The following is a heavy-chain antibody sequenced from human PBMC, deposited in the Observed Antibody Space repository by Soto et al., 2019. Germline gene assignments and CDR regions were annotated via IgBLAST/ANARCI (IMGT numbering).Heavy chain of an antibody. D-gene: IGHD6-13*01. CDR1: GFTFSSYA. Sequence: PVGALRVSCAASGFTFSSYAMSWVGQSPGKGLEWVAAISGSGGSTYYADSVKGRFTISRDNSKNTLYLQMNSLRAEDTAVYYCAKAGQQLIPYNCFDPWGQGTLVTVSS. V-gene: IGHV3-23*01. CDR2: ISGSGGST. CDR3: AKAGQQLIPYNCFDP. J-gene: IGHJ5*02.